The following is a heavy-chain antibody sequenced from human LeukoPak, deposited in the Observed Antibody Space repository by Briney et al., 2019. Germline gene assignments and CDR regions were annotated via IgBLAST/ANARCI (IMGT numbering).Heavy chain of an antibody. CDR3: ARRSMVRGVSKPEFDY. CDR1: PFTFSSYG. CDR2: ISPSSGGT. V-gene: IGHV1-46*01. D-gene: IGHD3-10*01. Sequence: GGSLRLSCAASPFTFSSYGMHWVRQAPGQGLEWMGIISPSSGGTNYVQKFQGRVTMTRDTSTGTVYMELSSLTSEDTAVYYCARRSMVRGVSKPEFDYWGQGALVTVSS. J-gene: IGHJ4*02.